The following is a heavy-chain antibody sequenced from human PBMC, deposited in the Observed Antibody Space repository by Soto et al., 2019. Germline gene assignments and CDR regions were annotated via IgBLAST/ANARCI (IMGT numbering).Heavy chain of an antibody. Sequence: GASVKVCCKASGGTFSSYTISWVRQAPGQGLEWMGRIIPILGIPNYAQKFQGRVTITADKSTSTAYMELSSLRSEDTAVYYCARFRGSYGMDVWGQGTTVTVSS. CDR1: GGTFSSYT. D-gene: IGHD3-10*01. V-gene: IGHV1-69*02. CDR3: ARFRGSYGMDV. CDR2: IIPILGIP. J-gene: IGHJ6*02.